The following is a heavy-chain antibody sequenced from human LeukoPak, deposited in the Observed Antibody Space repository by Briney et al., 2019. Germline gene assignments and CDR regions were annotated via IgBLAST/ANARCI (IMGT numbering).Heavy chain of an antibody. CDR3: ARLRVGDGRVDY. J-gene: IGHJ4*02. V-gene: IGHV4-39*01. CDR1: GGSISSSSYY. CDR2: IYYSGST. D-gene: IGHD3-10*01. Sequence: PSETLSLTCTVSGGSISSSSYYWGWIRQPPGKGLEWIGSIYYSGSTYYNPSLKSRVTISVDTSKNQFSLKLSSVTAADTAVYYWARLRVGDGRVDYWGQGTLVTVSS.